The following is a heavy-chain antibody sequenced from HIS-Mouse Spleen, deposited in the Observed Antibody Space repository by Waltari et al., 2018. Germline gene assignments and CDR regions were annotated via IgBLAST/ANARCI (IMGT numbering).Heavy chain of an antibody. Sequence: QLQLQESGPGLVKPSETLSLTGTVSGRPISSSSHYWGGLRQPPGKGLEWIGSIYYSGSTYYNPSLKSRVTISVDTSKNQFSLKLSSVTAADTAVYYCAREIPYSSSWYDWYFDLWGRGTLVTVSS. J-gene: IGHJ2*01. V-gene: IGHV4-39*07. CDR2: IYYSGST. D-gene: IGHD6-13*01. CDR3: AREIPYSSSWYDWYFDL. CDR1: GRPISSSSHY.